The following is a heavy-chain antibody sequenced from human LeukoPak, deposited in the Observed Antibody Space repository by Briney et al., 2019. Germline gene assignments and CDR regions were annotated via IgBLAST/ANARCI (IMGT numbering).Heavy chain of an antibody. V-gene: IGHV3-7*01. J-gene: IGHJ4*02. CDR3: VRSSRGTSPVY. CDR2: IRQDGNDK. D-gene: IGHD6-25*01. Sequence: GALRLSCEASGFAFSGYWMSWVRQAPGKGLEWVANIRQDGNDKRYVDAVKGRFTISRDNAKNSLYLQADSLRAEDSAVYFCVRSSRGTSPVYWGQGTLVTVSS. CDR1: GFAFSGYW.